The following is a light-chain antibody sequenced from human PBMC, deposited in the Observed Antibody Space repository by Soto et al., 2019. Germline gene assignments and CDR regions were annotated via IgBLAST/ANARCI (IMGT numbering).Light chain of an antibody. J-gene: IGKJ5*01. CDR1: QSVSSY. Sequence: EIVLTQSPATLSLSPGERATLSCRASQSVSSYLAWYQQKPGQAPRLLIYDASNRATGIPARFSGSGSGTDFTLTISSLEPEDFAVYYCQQRSNWLTFGQGTRLEIE. CDR3: QQRSNWLT. V-gene: IGKV3-11*01. CDR2: DAS.